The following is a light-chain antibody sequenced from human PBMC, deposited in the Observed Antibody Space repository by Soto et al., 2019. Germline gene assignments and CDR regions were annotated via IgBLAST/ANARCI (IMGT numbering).Light chain of an antibody. V-gene: IGKV3-20*01. Sequence: NVLTQSPGTLSLSPGERATLYCRATQTVSSNYLAWYQQKAAQPPRLLIYGADTRATGIPDRFGGSGSGADFTLTISRLEPEDFAVYYCHHYGNGRETCGQGTKVE. CDR3: HHYGNGRET. CDR2: GAD. CDR1: QTVSSNY. J-gene: IGKJ2*01.